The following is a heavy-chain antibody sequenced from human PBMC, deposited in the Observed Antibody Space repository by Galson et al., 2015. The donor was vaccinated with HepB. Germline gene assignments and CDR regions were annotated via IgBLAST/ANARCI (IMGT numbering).Heavy chain of an antibody. CDR2: ISGSGGST. D-gene: IGHD3-22*01. CDR1: GFTFSSYA. V-gene: IGHV3-23*01. J-gene: IGHJ3*02. CDR3: AKVCYYDSSGHDYHHDAFDI. Sequence: SLRLSCAASGFTFSSYAMSWVRQAPGKGLEWVSAISGSGGSTYYADSVKGRFTISRDNSKNTLYLQMNSLRAEDTAVYYCAKVCYYDSSGHDYHHDAFDIWGQGTMVTVSS.